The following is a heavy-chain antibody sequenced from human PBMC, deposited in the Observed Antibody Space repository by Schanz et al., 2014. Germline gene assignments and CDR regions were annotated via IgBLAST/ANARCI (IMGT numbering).Heavy chain of an antibody. CDR2: INSDGTKR. V-gene: IGHV3-30*03. CDR1: GFTLSSYG. J-gene: IGHJ4*02. D-gene: IGHD2-15*01. Sequence: QVRLVESGGGVVQPGRSLRLSCAASGFTLSSYGMHWVRQAPGKGLEWVAFINSDGTKRFYADSVKSRFTISRDNSRNTLYLQMNTLRAEDTAVYYCARDRGYCSGGSCLTFDYWGQGTLVTVSS. CDR3: ARDRGYCSGGSCLTFDY.